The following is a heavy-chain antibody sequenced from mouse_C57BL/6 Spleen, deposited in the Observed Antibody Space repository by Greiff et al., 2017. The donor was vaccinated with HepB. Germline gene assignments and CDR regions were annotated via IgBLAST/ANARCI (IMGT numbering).Heavy chain of an antibody. CDR1: GYTFTSYW. V-gene: IGHV1-64*01. Sequence: QVQLQQPGAELVKPGASVKLSCKASGYTFTSYWMHWVKQRPGQGLEWIGMIHPNSGSTNYNEKFKSKATLTVDKSSSTAYMQLSSLTSEDSAVYYCVRLPTYDYDGTGTGDYWGQGTTLTVSS. D-gene: IGHD2-4*01. J-gene: IGHJ2*01. CDR3: VRLPTYDYDGTGTGDY. CDR2: IHPNSGST.